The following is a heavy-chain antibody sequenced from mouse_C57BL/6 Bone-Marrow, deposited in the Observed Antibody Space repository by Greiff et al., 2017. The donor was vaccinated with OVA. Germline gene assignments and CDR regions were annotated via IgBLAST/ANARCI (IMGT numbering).Heavy chain of an antibody. D-gene: IGHD1-1*01. J-gene: IGHJ1*03. Sequence: QVQLQQSGAELARPGASVKLSCKASGYTFTSYGISWVKQRTGQGLEWIGEIYPRSGNTYYIEKFKGKATLTADKSSSTAYMELRSLTSEDSAVYFCARSLYYYGSSWYFDVWGTGTTVTVSS. CDR3: ARSLYYYGSSWYFDV. CDR1: GYTFTSYG. CDR2: IYPRSGNT. V-gene: IGHV1-81*01.